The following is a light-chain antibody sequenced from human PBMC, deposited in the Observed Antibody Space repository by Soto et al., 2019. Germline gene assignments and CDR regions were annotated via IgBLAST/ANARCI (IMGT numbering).Light chain of an antibody. V-gene: IGKV3-11*01. CDR1: QSVGTF. CDR2: DTS. J-gene: IGKJ2*01. CDR3: QHRTNCPRT. Sequence: EVVLTQSPVTLSLSPGERATLSCRASQSVGTFLAWYQQKPGQAPRLIIYDTSNRATGIPARFSGTGSGTDFALTISRVEPEDFALYFCQHRTNCPRTFGQGTKLDI.